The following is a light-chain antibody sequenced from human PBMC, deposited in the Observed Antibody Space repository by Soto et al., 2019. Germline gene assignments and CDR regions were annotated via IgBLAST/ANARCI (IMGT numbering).Light chain of an antibody. V-gene: IGLV7-43*01. J-gene: IGLJ1*01. CDR3: LLSYGGTYV. CDR2: DTG. CDR1: TGPVSRGYY. Sequence: QTVGTQEPSLTVSPGGTVTVTCASSTGPVSRGYYPNWFQQKPGQAPRALIYDTGIKHSWTPGRFSGSLLGGKAVLTLSGAQPEDEAEYYCLLSYGGTYVFGPVTKLTVL.